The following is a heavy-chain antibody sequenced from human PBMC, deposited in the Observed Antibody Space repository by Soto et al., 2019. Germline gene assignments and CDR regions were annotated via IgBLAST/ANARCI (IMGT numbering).Heavy chain of an antibody. D-gene: IGHD3-10*01. J-gene: IGHJ6*02. V-gene: IGHV1-46*01. Sequence: GASVKVSCKASGYTFTSYYMHWVRQAPGQRLEWMGIINPSGGSTSYAQKFQGRVTMTRDTSTSTVYMELSSLRSEDTAVYYCASQGTMVRGVDPYYYYGMDVWGQGTTVTVSS. CDR1: GYTFTSYY. CDR2: INPSGGST. CDR3: ASQGTMVRGVDPYYYYGMDV.